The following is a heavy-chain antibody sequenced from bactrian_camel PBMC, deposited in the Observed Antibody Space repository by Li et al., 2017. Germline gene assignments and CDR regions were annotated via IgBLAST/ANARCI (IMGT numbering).Heavy chain of an antibody. J-gene: IGHJ4*01. CDR2: IDSGDTA. CDR3: AATGALHCAVADYKW. V-gene: IGHV3S53*01. Sequence: VQLVESGGGSVEAGGSLELSCVASGYNSMADCMGWFRQSPGQEREGIAAIDSGDTATYADSVKGRFTISLDSTKKTVYLQMNSLKPEDTAMYYCAATGALHCAVADYKWWGQGTQVTVS. D-gene: IGHD2*01. CDR1: GYNSMADC.